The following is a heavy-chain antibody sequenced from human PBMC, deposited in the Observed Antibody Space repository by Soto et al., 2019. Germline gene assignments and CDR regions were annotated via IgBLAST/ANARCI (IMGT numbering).Heavy chain of an antibody. CDR2: ISYDGSNK. V-gene: IGHV3-30*18. D-gene: IGHD3-10*01. CDR3: AKGGPMVRGPRGYFDY. J-gene: IGHJ4*02. CDR1: GFTFSSYG. Sequence: QVQLVESGGGVVQPGRSLRLSCAASGFTFSSYGMHWVRQAPGKGLEWVAVISYDGSNKYYADSVKGRFTISRDNSKKTRYLQMNSLRAEDTAVYYCAKGGPMVRGPRGYFDYWGQGTLVTVSS.